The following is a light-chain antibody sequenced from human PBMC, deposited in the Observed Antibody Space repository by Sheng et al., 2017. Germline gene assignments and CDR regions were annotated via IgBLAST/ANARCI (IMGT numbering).Light chain of an antibody. CDR2: DDD. Sequence: SYVLTQPPSVSVAPGKTATITCGGNNFRGKSVQWYQQKPGQAPMLVVYDDDKWPSGIPERLSGSKSGSTATLIISRVEVGDEADYYCQVWETTSVIFGGGTKLTVL. CDR1: NFRGKS. V-gene: IGLV3-21*03. J-gene: IGLJ2*01. CDR3: QVWETTSVI.